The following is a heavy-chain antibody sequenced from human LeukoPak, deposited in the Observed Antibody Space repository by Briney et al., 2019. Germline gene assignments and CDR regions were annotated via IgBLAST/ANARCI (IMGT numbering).Heavy chain of an antibody. J-gene: IGHJ4*02. Sequence: SVKVSCKASGGTFSSYTISWVRQAPGQGLEWMGGIIPILGIANYAQKFQGRVTITADKSTSTAYMELSSLRSEDTAVYYCAGETYDFWIGYLETQDYWGQGTLVTVSS. D-gene: IGHD3-3*01. V-gene: IGHV1-69*10. CDR2: IIPILGIA. CDR1: GGTFSSYT. CDR3: AGETYDFWIGYLETQDY.